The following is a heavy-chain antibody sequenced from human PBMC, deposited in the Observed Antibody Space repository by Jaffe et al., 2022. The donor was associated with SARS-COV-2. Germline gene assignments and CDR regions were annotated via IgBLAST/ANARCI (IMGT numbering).Heavy chain of an antibody. D-gene: IGHD3-10*01. J-gene: IGHJ1*01. CDR1: GFTFSSYA. CDR2: ISYDGSNK. CDR3: AREGAYGAEYFQH. Sequence: QVQLVESGGGVVQPGRSLRLSCAASGFTFSSYAMHWVRQAPGKGLEWVAVISYDGSNKYYADSVKGRFTISRDNSKNTLYLQMNSLRAEDTAVYYCAREGAYGAEYFQHWGQGTLVTVSS. V-gene: IGHV3-30-3*01.